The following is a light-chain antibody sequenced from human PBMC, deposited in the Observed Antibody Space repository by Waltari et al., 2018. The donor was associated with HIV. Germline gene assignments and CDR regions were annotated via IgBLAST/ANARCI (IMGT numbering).Light chain of an antibody. CDR2: EVF. J-gene: IGLJ2*01. CDR1: ASDVGAYNY. Sequence: SALTQPPSASGSPGQSVTIPCTGKASDVGAYNYVSWYQQHPGKPPKLIMYEVFKRPSGVPDRFSGSKSGNTASLTVSGLQAEDEANYYCASYAGRNTLVFGGGTKLTVL. V-gene: IGLV2-8*01. CDR3: ASYAGRNTLV.